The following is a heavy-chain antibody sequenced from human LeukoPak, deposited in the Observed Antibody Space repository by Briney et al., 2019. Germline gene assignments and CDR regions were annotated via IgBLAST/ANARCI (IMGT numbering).Heavy chain of an antibody. CDR2: IYYSGST. D-gene: IGHD6-19*01. V-gene: IGHV4-59*01. CDR1: GGSISSYY. J-gene: IGHJ6*02. CDR3: ARGLAVAGYYGMDV. Sequence: SETLSLTCTVSGGSISSYYWSWIRQPPGKGLEWIGYIYYSGSTDYNPSLKSRVTISVDTSKNQLSLKLSSVTAADTAVYYCARGLAVAGYYGMDVWGQGTTVTVSS.